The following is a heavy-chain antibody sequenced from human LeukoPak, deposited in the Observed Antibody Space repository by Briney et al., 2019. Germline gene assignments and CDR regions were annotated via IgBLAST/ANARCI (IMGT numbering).Heavy chain of an antibody. CDR2: INARGDT. CDR1: GWSFNDYY. J-gene: IGHJ5*02. Sequence: PETLSLTCAVCGWSFNDYYWNWIRQPPGKGLEWIGEINARGDTNHNPSLKSRVTISVDTSKKQFSLRLTSMIAADTALYYCARGQVPAARGYNWFDPWGQGTLVTVSS. D-gene: IGHD2-2*01. V-gene: IGHV4-34*01. CDR3: ARGQVPAARGYNWFDP.